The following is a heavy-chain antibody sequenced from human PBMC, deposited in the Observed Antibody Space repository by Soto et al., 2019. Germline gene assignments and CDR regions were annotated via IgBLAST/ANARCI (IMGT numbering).Heavy chain of an antibody. D-gene: IGHD4-17*01. Sequence: QVQLQESGPGLVKPSQTLSLTCTVSGGSISSGDYYWSWIRQPPGKGLVWIGYIYYSGSTYYNPSLKSRVTISVDTAKNQFSLKLSSVTAADTAVYYCARSTVTTVYWFDPWGQGTLVTVSS. CDR3: ARSTVTTVYWFDP. CDR2: IYYSGST. J-gene: IGHJ5*02. V-gene: IGHV4-30-4*01. CDR1: GGSISSGDYY.